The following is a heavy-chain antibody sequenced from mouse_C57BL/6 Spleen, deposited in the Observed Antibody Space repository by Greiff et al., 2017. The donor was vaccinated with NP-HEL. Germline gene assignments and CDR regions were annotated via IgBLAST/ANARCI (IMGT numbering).Heavy chain of an antibody. CDR3: ARGGGKGRMDY. J-gene: IGHJ4*01. CDR2: IDPSDSYT. V-gene: IGHV1-69*01. D-gene: IGHD1-1*02. Sequence: QVQLQQSGAELVMPGASVKLSCKASGYTFTSYWMHWVKQRPGQGLEWIGEIDPSDSYTNYNQKFKGKSTLTVDKSSSTAYMQLSSLTSEDSAVYYCARGGGKGRMDYWGQGTSVTVSS. CDR1: GYTFTSYW.